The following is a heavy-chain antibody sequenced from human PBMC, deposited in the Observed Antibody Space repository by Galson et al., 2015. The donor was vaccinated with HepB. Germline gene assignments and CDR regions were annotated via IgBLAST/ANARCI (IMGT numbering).Heavy chain of an antibody. J-gene: IGHJ4*02. CDR2: ISYDGSNK. D-gene: IGHD5-24*01. CDR1: GFTFSSYA. CDR3: ARDGEIVEMATIPY. Sequence: SLRLSCAASGFTFSSYAMHWVRQAPGKGLEWVAVISYDGSNKYYADSVKGRFTISRDNSKNTLYLQMNSLRAEDTAVYYCARDGEIVEMATIPYWGQGTLVTVSS. V-gene: IGHV3-30*04.